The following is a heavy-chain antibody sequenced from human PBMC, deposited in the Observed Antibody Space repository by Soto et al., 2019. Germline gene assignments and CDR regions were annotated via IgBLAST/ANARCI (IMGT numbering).Heavy chain of an antibody. Sequence: QLQLQESGPGLVKPSETLSLTCTVSGGSISSSSYYWGWIRQPPGKGLEWIGSIYYSGSTYYNPSLKSRVTISVDTSKNQFSLKLSSVTAADTAVYYCARQAYCDSGWYFDLWGRGTLVTVSS. CDR1: GGSISSSSYY. D-gene: IGHD4-17*01. V-gene: IGHV4-39*01. CDR3: ARQAYCDSGWYFDL. J-gene: IGHJ2*01. CDR2: IYYSGST.